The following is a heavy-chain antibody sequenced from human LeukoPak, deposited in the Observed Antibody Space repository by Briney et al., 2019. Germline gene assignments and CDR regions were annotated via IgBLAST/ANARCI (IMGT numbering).Heavy chain of an antibody. V-gene: IGHV1-46*01. J-gene: IGHJ4*02. CDR3: ARGSGTYYYDSSGYYLRY. CDR1: GYTFTSYY. CDR2: INPSGGSA. Sequence: ASVKVSCKASGYTFTSYYMHWVRQAPGQGFEWMGIINPSGGSASYAQKFQGRVTMTRDTSTSTVYMELSSLRSEDTAVYYCARGSGTYYYDSSGYYLRYWGQGTLVTVSS. D-gene: IGHD3-22*01.